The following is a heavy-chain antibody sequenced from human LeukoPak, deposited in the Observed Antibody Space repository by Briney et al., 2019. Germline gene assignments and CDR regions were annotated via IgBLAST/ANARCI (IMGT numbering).Heavy chain of an antibody. CDR1: GGSYSGYY. CDR3: ARGRSLHCFDY. V-gene: IGHV4-34*01. CDR2: INHSGRT. J-gene: IGHJ4*02. Sequence: PSETLSLTCAVYGGSYSGYYWSWIRQPPGKGLEWIGEINHSGRTNYNPSLKSRVSISVDTSKNQFSLKLSSVTAADTAVYYCARGRSLHCFDYWGQGTLVTVSS.